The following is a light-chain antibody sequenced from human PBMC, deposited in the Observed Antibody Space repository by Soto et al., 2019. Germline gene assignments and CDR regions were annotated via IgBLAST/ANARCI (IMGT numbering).Light chain of an antibody. CDR2: GAS. CDR1: QTISNFF. J-gene: IGKJ5*01. V-gene: IGKV3-20*01. CDR3: QQYEESPIT. Sequence: DIVLTQSPGILSLSPGERATLSCRASQTISNFFLAWYHQKPGQAPRLLIYGASSRATGIPDRFSGSGSETDFTLTISRLEPEDFAVYYCQQYEESPITFGQGTRLETK.